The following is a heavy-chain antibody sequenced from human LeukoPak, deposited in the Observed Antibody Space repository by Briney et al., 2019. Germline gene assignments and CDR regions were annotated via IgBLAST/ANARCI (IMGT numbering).Heavy chain of an antibody. D-gene: IGHD3-10*01. V-gene: IGHV3-23*01. J-gene: IGHJ4*02. CDR1: GFTFSSYA. CDR2: ISGGGGST. Sequence: PGGSLRLSCAAYGFTFSSYAMSWVRQAPGKGLGWVSAISGGGGSTYYADSVKGRFTISRDNSKNTLYLQMNSLRAEDTAVYYCANYGSGSRDVDYWGQGTLVTVSS. CDR3: ANYGSGSRDVDY.